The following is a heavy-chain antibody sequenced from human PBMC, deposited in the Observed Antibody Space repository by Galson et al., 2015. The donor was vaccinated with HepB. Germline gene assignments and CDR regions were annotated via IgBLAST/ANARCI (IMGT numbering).Heavy chain of an antibody. CDR1: GGSISSSSYY. J-gene: IGHJ2*01. D-gene: IGHD6-13*01. CDR2: IYYSGST. V-gene: IGHV4-39*07. CDR3: AKVGVPAAGIKSPWYFDL. Sequence: LSLTCTVSGGSISSSSYYWGWIRQPPGKGLEWIGSIYYSGSTYYNPSLKSRVTISVDTSKNQVSLKLSSVTAADTAVYYCAKVGVPAAGIKSPWYFDLWGRGTLVTVSS.